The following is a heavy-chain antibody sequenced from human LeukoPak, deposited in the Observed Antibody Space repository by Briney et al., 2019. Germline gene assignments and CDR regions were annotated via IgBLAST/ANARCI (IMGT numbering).Heavy chain of an antibody. CDR2: INDGGSYT. J-gene: IGHJ4*02. Sequence: PGGSLRLSCAASGFTFSGYRMHWVRQVPGKGLVWVSRINDGGSYTTYADSVEGRFTIFRDNAKNTLYLQMSSLRAEDTAMYFCAREAYGSGQRYSDFWGQGTLVTVSS. CDR3: AREAYGSGQRYSDF. V-gene: IGHV3-74*03. CDR1: GFTFSGYR. D-gene: IGHD6-19*01.